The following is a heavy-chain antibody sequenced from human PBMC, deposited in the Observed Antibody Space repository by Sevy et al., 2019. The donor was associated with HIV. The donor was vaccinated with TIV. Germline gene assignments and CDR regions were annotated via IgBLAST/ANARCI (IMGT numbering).Heavy chain of an antibody. V-gene: IGHV4-39*01. CDR3: ARHPLGNWFDL. CDR2: RFYSGGP. J-gene: IGHJ5*02. D-gene: IGHD3-16*01. CDR1: GGSISSTRHY. Sequence: SETLSLTCNVSGGSISSTRHYWGWVRQSPGKTLEWIGSRFYSGGPYYNPSLQSRVTMSVDTSKNQFSLTVSSVTAADTAIYYCARHPLGNWFDLWGQGIQVTVSS.